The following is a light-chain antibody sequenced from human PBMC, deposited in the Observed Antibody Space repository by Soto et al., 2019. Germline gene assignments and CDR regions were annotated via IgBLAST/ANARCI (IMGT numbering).Light chain of an antibody. V-gene: IGKV2-28*01. CDR1: QSLLHSNGYNY. CDR3: MQNIQTPPT. J-gene: IGKJ1*01. Sequence: DIVMTQSPLSLPVTPGEPASISCRSSQSLLHSNGYNYLDWYLQKPGQSPQLLIYLGSNRASGVPDRFSGSGSGTDFTLKISRVEAEDVGVYYCMQNIQTPPTFGQGTKVESK. CDR2: LGS.